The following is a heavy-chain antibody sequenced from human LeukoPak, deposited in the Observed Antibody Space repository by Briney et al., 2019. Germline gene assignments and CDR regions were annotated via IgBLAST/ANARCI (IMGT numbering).Heavy chain of an antibody. CDR2: IRTGSQST. D-gene: IGHD3-9*01. Sequence: ETLSLTCAVYGGSFSGYYWSWVRQAPGKGLEWVSGIRTGSQSTHYADSVKGRFTISRDNSKNTLYLQMNNLRAEDTAVYYCANGFDPDNWGQGTLVTVSS. V-gene: IGHV3-23*01. CDR1: GGSFSGYY. CDR3: ANGFDPDN. J-gene: IGHJ4*02.